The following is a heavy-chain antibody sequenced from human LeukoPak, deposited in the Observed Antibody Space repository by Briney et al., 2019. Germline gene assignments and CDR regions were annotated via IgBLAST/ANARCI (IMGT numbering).Heavy chain of an antibody. Sequence: GGSLRLSCVASGFTVSFNYMSWVRQAPGKGLEWVSAIYSGGGTYYADSVRGRFSISRDNFRDTLFLQMNSLRAEDTAVFYCAKRSGYTTGWFFDFWGQGTLVTVSS. CDR2: IYSGGGT. CDR1: GFTVSFNY. CDR3: AKRSGYTTGWFFDF. D-gene: IGHD6-19*01. J-gene: IGHJ4*02. V-gene: IGHV3-66*04.